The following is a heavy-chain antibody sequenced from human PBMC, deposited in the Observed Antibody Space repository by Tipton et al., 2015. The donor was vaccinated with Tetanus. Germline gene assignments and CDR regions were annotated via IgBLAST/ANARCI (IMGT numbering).Heavy chain of an antibody. Sequence: GSLRLSCAASGYIFTGNSINWVRQAPGKGLEWVSYITSSSGTIYYADSVKGRFTISRDNAKTSLYLQMNSLRAEDTAVYYCASGSTLDCWGQGTLVTVSS. CDR2: ITSSSGTI. V-gene: IGHV3-48*04. CDR1: GYIFTGNS. D-gene: IGHD1-26*01. J-gene: IGHJ4*02. CDR3: ASGSTLDC.